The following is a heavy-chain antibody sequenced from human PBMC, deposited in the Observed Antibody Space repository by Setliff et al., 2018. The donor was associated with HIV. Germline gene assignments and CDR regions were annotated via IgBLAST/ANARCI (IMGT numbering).Heavy chain of an antibody. V-gene: IGHV4-39*01. J-gene: IGHJ4*02. CDR2: IYYSGTT. D-gene: IGHD3-10*01. Sequence: LSLTCTVSGASVNSNNYYWGWIRQPPGKGLEWIVSIYYSGTTYYNPSLKSRVTISVDTSKNQFSLKLSSVTAADTAVYYCARLSLSLVRGIINSGDRFFDYWGQGSLVTVSS. CDR3: ARLSLSLVRGIINSGDRFFDY. CDR1: GASVNSNNYY.